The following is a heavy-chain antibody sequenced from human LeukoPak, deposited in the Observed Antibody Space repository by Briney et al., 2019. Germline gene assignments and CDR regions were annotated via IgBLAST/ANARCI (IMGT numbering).Heavy chain of an antibody. Sequence: GGSLRLSCAASGFTFSSYSVNWVRQAPGKGLEWVSSISSSSSHIYYADSVKGRFTISRDNAKNSLYLQMNSLRAEDTAVYYRARGGCSGGSCYHRYYFDYWGQGTLVTVSS. CDR3: ARGGCSGGSCYHRYYFDY. CDR2: ISSSSSHI. D-gene: IGHD2-15*01. V-gene: IGHV3-21*01. J-gene: IGHJ4*02. CDR1: GFTFSSYS.